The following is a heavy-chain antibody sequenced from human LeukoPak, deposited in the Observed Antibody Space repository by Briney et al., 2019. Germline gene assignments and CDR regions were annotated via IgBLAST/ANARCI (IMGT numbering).Heavy chain of an antibody. CDR2: ISAYNGNR. Sequence: ASVRVSCTASGYTFTSYGISWVRQAPGQGLEWMGWISAYNGNRNYAQKFQGRVTMTTDTSTSTAYMELRSLRSDDTAVYYCERDQPRRWFDPWGQGTLVTVSS. V-gene: IGHV1-18*01. CDR3: ERDQPRRWFDP. CDR1: GYTFTSYG. J-gene: IGHJ5*02.